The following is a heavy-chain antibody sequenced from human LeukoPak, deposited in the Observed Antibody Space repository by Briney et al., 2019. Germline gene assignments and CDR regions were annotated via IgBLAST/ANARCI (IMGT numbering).Heavy chain of an antibody. Sequence: GASVKVSCKASGDTFTGYYMHWVRQAPGQGLEWMGWINPNSGGTNYAQKFQGRVTMTRDTSISTAYMELSRLRSDDTAVYYCAREHGTSSAFDIWGQGTMVTVSS. CDR3: AREHGTSSAFDI. CDR1: GDTFTGYY. D-gene: IGHD4-23*01. V-gene: IGHV1-2*02. CDR2: INPNSGGT. J-gene: IGHJ3*02.